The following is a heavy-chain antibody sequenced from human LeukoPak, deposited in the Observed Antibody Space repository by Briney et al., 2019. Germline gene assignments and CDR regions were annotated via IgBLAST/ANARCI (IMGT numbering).Heavy chain of an antibody. D-gene: IGHD2-2*01. CDR1: GGSFSGYY. J-gene: IGHJ4*02. CDR3: ARERYCSSTSCYPVDY. CDR2: INHSGST. V-gene: IGHV4-34*01. Sequence: PSETLSLTCAVYGGSFSGYYWSWIRQPPGKGLEWIGEINHSGSTNYNPSLKSRVTISVDTSKNQFSLKLSSVTAADTAVYYCARERYCSSTSCYPVDYWGQGTLVTVSS.